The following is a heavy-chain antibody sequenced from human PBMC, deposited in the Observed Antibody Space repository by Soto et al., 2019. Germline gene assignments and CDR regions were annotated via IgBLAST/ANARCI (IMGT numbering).Heavy chain of an antibody. Sequence: QVQLVESGGGVAQPGRSLRLSCAASGFIFTTYGLHWVRQAPGKGLEWVAVIWYDGSNQYYADSVKGRFTISRDNSKNILYLEMNSVRVEDTAVYYCVKDHCGGDCYSDPYFDYWGQGTLVTVSS. CDR2: IWYDGSNQ. CDR1: GFIFTTYG. CDR3: VKDHCGGDCYSDPYFDY. D-gene: IGHD2-21*02. V-gene: IGHV3-33*06. J-gene: IGHJ4*02.